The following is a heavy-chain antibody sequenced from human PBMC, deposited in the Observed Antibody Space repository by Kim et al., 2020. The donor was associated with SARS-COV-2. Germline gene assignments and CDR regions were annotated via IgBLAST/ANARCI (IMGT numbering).Heavy chain of an antibody. Sequence: GGSLRLSCAASGFTFSDYYMSWIRQAPGKGLEWVSYSSSSSSYTNYADSVKGRFTISRDNAKNSLYLQMNSLRAEDTAVYYWARVGYDYVWGSYRDYYYYYGMDVWGQGTTVTVSS. CDR3: ARVGYDYVWGSYRDYYYYYGMDV. J-gene: IGHJ6*02. D-gene: IGHD3-16*02. V-gene: IGHV3-11*05. CDR1: GFTFSDYY. CDR2: SSSSSSYT.